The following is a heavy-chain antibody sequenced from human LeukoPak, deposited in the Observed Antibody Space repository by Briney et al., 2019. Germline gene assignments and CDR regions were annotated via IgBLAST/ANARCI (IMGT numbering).Heavy chain of an antibody. Sequence: GGSLRLSCVASGFTFTDYFMSWVRQAPGKGLEWVASIKHNGGEKYYVDSVKGRFTISRGNAKNSLYLEMSSLRVEDTAVYYCARDRGWRSSGYYLYHFDYWGQGTLVTFAS. CDR2: IKHNGGEK. J-gene: IGHJ4*02. CDR3: ARDRGWRSSGYYLYHFDY. CDR1: GFTFTDYF. V-gene: IGHV3-7*01. D-gene: IGHD3-22*01.